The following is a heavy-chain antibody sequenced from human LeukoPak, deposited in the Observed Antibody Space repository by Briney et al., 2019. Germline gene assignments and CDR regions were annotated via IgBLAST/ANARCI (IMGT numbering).Heavy chain of an antibody. CDR1: GGTFSSYA. CDR3: AREYCSSTSCFTNDAFDI. V-gene: IGHV1-69*04. D-gene: IGHD2-2*01. Sequence: GASVKVSCKASGGTFSSYAISWVRQAPGQGLEWMGRIIPILGIANYAQKFQGRVTITADKSTSTAYMELSSLRSEDTAVYYCAREYCSSTSCFTNDAFDIWGQGTMVTVSS. J-gene: IGHJ3*02. CDR2: IIPILGIA.